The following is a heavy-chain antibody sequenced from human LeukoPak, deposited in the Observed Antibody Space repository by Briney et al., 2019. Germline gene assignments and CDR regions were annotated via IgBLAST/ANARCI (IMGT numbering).Heavy chain of an antibody. CDR1: GGSISSYY. Sequence: SETLSLTCTVSGGSISSYYWSWIRQPPGKGLEWIGYIYYSGSTNYNPSLKSRVTISVDTSKNQFSLKLSSVTAADTAVYYCAGAGPRAARRISVLGAFDIWGQGTMVTVSS. CDR3: AGAGPRAARRISVLGAFDI. V-gene: IGHV4-59*01. CDR2: IYYSGST. J-gene: IGHJ3*02. D-gene: IGHD6-6*01.